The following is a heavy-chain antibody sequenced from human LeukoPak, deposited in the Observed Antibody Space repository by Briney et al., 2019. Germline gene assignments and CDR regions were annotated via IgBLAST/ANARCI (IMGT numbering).Heavy chain of an antibody. CDR2: ISSSSSYI. V-gene: IGHV3-21*01. D-gene: IGHD6-19*01. CDR1: GFTFSSYS. CDR3: ARDSSGWYADY. J-gene: IGHJ4*02. Sequence: PGGSLRLSCAASGFTFSSYSMNWVRQAPGKGLEWVSSISSSSSYIYYADSVKGRFTISRDSAKNSLYLQMNSLRAEDTAVYYCARDSSGWYADYWGQGTLVTVSS.